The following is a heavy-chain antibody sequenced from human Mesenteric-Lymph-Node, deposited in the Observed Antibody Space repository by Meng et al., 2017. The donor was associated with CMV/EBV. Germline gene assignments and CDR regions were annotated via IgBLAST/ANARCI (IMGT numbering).Heavy chain of an antibody. CDR2: IKQDGSEI. J-gene: IGHJ3*02. V-gene: IGHV3-7*01. D-gene: IGHD1-26*01. CDR1: GFTFSNYW. CDR3: ARELGATGAFDI. Sequence: GGSLRLSCAASGFTFSNYWMSWVRQAPGKGLEWVANIKQDGSEIYYVDSVKGRFTISRDNAKNSLYLQMNSLRPDDTAVYYCARELGATGAFDIWGQGTMVTVSS.